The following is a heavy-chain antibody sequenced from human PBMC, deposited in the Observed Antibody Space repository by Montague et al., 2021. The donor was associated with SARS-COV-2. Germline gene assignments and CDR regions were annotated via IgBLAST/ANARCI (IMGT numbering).Heavy chain of an antibody. D-gene: IGHD2-15*01. Sequence: SETLSLTCSVSGGSISTYYWSWIRQPPGKGLELMWYIYYSWSTNYNPSLKSRVTISIDTSKNQFSLELSSVTAADMAVYYCARTGGYCTSGSCYYVYWGQGTLVIVSS. V-gene: IGHV4-59*01. CDR3: ARTGGYCTSGSCYYVY. CDR2: IYYSWST. CDR1: GGSISTYY. J-gene: IGHJ4*02.